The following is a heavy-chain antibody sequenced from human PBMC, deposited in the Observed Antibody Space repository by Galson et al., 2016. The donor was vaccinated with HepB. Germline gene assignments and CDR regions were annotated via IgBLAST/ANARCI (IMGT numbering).Heavy chain of an antibody. D-gene: IGHD6-13*01. J-gene: IGHJ4*02. Sequence: SLRLPCAASGFTFSDYYMSWIRQAPGKGLEWVSYIRNSAYFTKYADSVKGRFTISRDNAKDSLSLQMDSLRVEDTAVYFCARAVLGAEAAAGDHWGQGTLVSVSS. CDR1: GFTFSDYY. CDR2: IRNSAYFT. CDR3: ARAVLGAEAAAGDH. V-gene: IGHV3-11*05.